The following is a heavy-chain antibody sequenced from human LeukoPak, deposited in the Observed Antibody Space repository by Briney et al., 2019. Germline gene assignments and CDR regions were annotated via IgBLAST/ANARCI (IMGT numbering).Heavy chain of an antibody. CDR2: VYHSGST. CDR1: GGSISRYY. Sequence: SETLSPTCTVSGGSISRYYWSWIRQPPGKGLEWIGWVYHSGSTNCNPSLKSRVTISVDTSKNQFSLELSSVTAADTAVYYCSRPDYLLYCSGGSCQSRLDAFDLWGQGTMVTVSS. D-gene: IGHD2-15*01. CDR3: SRPDYLLYCSGGSCQSRLDAFDL. V-gene: IGHV4-59*08. J-gene: IGHJ3*01.